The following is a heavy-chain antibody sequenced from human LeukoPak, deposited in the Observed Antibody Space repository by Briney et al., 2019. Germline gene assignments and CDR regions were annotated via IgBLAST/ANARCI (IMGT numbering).Heavy chain of an antibody. CDR2: IHRDGSST. Sequence: GGSLRLSCAASGFTFSNYYMHWVRQAPGKGLMWVSRIHRDGSSTRYADSVKGRLTISRDNAKNTLYLQMNSLRDGDTAVFYFERAKPGSLELWLSWGQGNPVSVST. CDR3: ERAKPGSLELWLS. CDR1: GFTFSNYY. D-gene: IGHD5-18*01. V-gene: IGHV3-74*01. J-gene: IGHJ5*02.